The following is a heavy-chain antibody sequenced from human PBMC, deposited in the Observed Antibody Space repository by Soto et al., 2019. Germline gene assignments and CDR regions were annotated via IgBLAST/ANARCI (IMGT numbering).Heavy chain of an antibody. D-gene: IGHD3-10*01. J-gene: IGHJ4*02. CDR2: MNHSGST. CDR3: ARKTGIRYYFEY. Sequence: QVQLQQWGARLLKPSETLSLTCAVYGGSFSGYYWSWIRQPPGKGLEWIGEMNHSGSTNYNPSLKCRGTISVDTSKNRFSLKLSSVTDADTAVYYCARKTGIRYYFEYWGQGMLVTVSS. CDR1: GGSFSGYY. V-gene: IGHV4-34*01.